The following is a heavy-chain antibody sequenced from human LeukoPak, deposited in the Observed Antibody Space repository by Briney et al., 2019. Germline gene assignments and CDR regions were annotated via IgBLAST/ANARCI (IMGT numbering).Heavy chain of an antibody. D-gene: IGHD3-22*01. CDR3: ASPPHYYDTSGYSV. CDR1: GDSISSYY. Sequence: SETLSLTCTVSGDSISSYYWSWLRQPPGKRLEWIGYVSNIETTNYNPSLKSRVTISVDTSKNQFSLRLNSVTAADTVVYYCASPPHYYDTSGYSVWGQGTLVTVSS. V-gene: IGHV4-59*01. CDR2: VSNIETT. J-gene: IGHJ4*02.